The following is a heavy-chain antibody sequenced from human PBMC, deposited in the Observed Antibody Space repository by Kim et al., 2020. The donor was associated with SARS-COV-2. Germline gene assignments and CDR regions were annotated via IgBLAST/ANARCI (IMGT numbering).Heavy chain of an antibody. CDR1: GYTFTSYA. CDR2: INTNTRNP. V-gene: IGHV7-4-1*02. Sequence: ASVKVSCKASGYTFTSYAINWLRRAPGQGLEWMGWINTNTRNPTYAQGFTGRFVFSLDTSVSTAYLQISSLKAEDTAVYYCARRPYGSGSSYWYFDLWGRGTLVTVSS. D-gene: IGHD3-10*01. J-gene: IGHJ2*01. CDR3: ARRPYGSGSSYWYFDL.